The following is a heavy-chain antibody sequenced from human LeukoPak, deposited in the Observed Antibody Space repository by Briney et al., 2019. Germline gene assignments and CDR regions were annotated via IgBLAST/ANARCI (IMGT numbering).Heavy chain of an antibody. CDR1: GGSISSSSYY. V-gene: IGHV4-39*01. Sequence: PSETLSLTCTVSGGSISSSSYYWGWIRQPPGKGLEWIGSIYYSGSTYYNSSLKSRVTISVDTSKNQFSLKLSSVTAADTAVYYCARLVRGIANPPFDYWGQGTLVTVSS. CDR2: IYYSGST. J-gene: IGHJ4*02. CDR3: ARLVRGIANPPFDY. D-gene: IGHD6-13*01.